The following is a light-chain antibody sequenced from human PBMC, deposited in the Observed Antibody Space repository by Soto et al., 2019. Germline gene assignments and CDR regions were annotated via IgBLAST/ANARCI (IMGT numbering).Light chain of an antibody. Sequence: DIQATQSPSSLSASVGDRVTIACRASQSISSYVNWYQQKPGKAPKLLIYGASSSQSGVPSRFSGSGSGTDFTLTISSLQPEDFATYYCQQSYSTPPIFGQGTRLEIK. CDR3: QQSYSTPPI. CDR2: GAS. V-gene: IGKV1-39*01. CDR1: QSISSY. J-gene: IGKJ5*01.